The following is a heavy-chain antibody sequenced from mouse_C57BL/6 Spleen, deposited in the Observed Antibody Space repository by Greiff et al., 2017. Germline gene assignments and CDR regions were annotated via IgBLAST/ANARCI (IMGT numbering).Heavy chain of an antibody. CDR1: GYTFTSYW. CDR3: ASLYGNLDY. Sequence: QVQLKQPGAELVKPGASVKLSCKASGYTFTSYWMHWVKQRPGQGLEWIGMIHPNSGSTNYNEKFKSKATLTVDKSSSTAYMQLSSLTSEDSAVYYCASLYGNLDYWGQGTTLTVSS. J-gene: IGHJ2*01. V-gene: IGHV1-64*01. D-gene: IGHD2-10*02. CDR2: IHPNSGST.